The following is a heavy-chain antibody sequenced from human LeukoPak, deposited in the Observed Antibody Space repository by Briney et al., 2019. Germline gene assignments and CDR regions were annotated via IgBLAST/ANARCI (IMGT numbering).Heavy chain of an antibody. D-gene: IGHD6-19*01. CDR1: GFTFTSYG. CDR3: AKQIAVAPRGAFDI. V-gene: IGHV3-23*01. J-gene: IGHJ3*02. CDR2: ISGSGHST. Sequence: GGSLRLSCAASGFTFTSYGMSWVRQAPGKGLEWVSVISGSGHSTYYADSVKGRFTISRDDSKNTLYLQMNSLRAEDTAVYYCAKQIAVAPRGAFDIWGQGTMVTVSS.